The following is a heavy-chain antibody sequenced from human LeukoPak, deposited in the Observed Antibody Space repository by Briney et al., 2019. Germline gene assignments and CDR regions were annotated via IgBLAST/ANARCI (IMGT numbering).Heavy chain of an antibody. V-gene: IGHV1-46*01. CDR3: ARGDYDILTGPNWFDP. D-gene: IGHD3-9*01. Sequence: ASVKDSCKASGHSFISYYIHWVRQAPGQGLEWMGLIVPSGGSTSYAQNFQGRVAMTRDTSTNTVSMELYSLRSEDTAVYYCARGDYDILTGPNWFDPWGQGTLVTVSS. J-gene: IGHJ5*02. CDR1: GHSFISYY. CDR2: IVPSGGST.